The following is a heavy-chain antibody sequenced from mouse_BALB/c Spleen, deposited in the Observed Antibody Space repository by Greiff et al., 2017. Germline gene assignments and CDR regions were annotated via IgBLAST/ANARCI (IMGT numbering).Heavy chain of an antibody. V-gene: IGHV1S81*02. J-gene: IGHJ3*01. CDR1: GYTFTSYY. CDR3: TRFRGYGPWFAY. D-gene: IGHD1-1*02. CDR2: INPSNGGT. Sequence: QVQLQQSGAELVKPGASVKLSCKASGYTFTSYYMYWVKQRPGQGLEWIGEINPSNGGTNFNEKFKSKATLTVDKSSSTAYMQLSSLTSEDSAVYYCTRFRGYGPWFAYWGQGTLVTVSA.